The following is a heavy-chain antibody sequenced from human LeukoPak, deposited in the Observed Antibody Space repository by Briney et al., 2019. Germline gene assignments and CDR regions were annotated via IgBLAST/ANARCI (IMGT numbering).Heavy chain of an antibody. CDR2: INAGNGNT. V-gene: IGHV1-3*01. CDR3: ARGLGQENWFDP. Sequence: ASVKVSCKASGYTFTSYAMHWVRQAPGQRLEWMGWINAGNGNTKYSQKFQGRVTIARDTSASTAYMELSSLRSEDTAVYYCARGLGQENWFDPWGQGTLVTVSS. J-gene: IGHJ5*02. CDR1: GYTFTSYA.